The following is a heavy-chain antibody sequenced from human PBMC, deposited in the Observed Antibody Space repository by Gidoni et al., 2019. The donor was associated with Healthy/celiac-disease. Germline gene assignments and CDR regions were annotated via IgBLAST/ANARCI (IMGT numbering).Heavy chain of an antibody. CDR2: IGTAGDT. J-gene: IGHJ5*02. V-gene: IGHV3-13*01. CDR1: GFTFSTYD. Sequence: EVQLVESGGGLVQPGGSLSLSCAASGFTFSTYDMHWVRQATGKGLEWVSAIGTAGDTYYPGSVKGRFTIARENAKNSLYLQMNSLRAGDTAVYYCARGGRGYSYGYFHNWGLGGWFDPWGQGTLVTVSS. D-gene: IGHD5-18*01. CDR3: ARGGRGYSYGYFHNWGLGGWFDP.